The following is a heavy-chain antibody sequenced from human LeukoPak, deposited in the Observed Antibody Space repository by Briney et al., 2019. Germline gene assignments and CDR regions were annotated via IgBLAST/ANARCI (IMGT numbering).Heavy chain of an antibody. D-gene: IGHD2-2*01. CDR3: ASRQPLDYWYFDL. Sequence: GGSLRLSCAASGFTVSSNHMTWVRQAPGKGLEWVSAIYSGGTTYYADSVKDRFTISGDNSKNTLYLQMNGLRAEDTAVYYCASRQPLDYWYFDLWGRGTLVTVSS. CDR1: GFTVSSNH. CDR2: IYSGGTT. V-gene: IGHV3-66*01. J-gene: IGHJ2*01.